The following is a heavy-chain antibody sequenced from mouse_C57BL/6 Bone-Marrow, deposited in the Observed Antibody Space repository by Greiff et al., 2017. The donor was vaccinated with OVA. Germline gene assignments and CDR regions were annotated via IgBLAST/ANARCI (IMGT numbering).Heavy chain of an antibody. V-gene: IGHV5-9-1*02. CDR1: GFTFSSYA. D-gene: IGHD1-1*01. CDR2: ISSGGDYI. CDR3: TRSPYYYGSSYEAMDY. Sequence: EVKLMESGGGLVKPGGSLKLSCAASGFTFSSYAMSWVRQTPEKRLEWVAYISSGGDYIYYADTVKGRFTISRDNARNTLYLQMSRLKSEDTAMYYCTRSPYYYGSSYEAMDYWGQGTSVTVSS. J-gene: IGHJ4*01.